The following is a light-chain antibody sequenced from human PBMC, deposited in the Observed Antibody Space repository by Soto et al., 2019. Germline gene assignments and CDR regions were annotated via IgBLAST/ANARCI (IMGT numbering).Light chain of an antibody. Sequence: DIQMTQSPSTLSASVGDRVTITCRASQSISSWLAWYQQKPGTAPKLLIYKASTLQSGVPSRFSGSGSGTEFTLTISILQPDDSATYYCQQYRDNWTFGQGTKVEIK. V-gene: IGKV1-5*03. CDR3: QQYRDNWT. CDR2: KAS. CDR1: QSISSW. J-gene: IGKJ1*01.